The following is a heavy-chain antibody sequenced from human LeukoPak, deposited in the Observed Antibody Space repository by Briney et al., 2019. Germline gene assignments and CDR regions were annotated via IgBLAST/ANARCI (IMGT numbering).Heavy chain of an antibody. Sequence: GAPVKVSCKASGYTFTSYGISWVRQAPGQGLEWMGGIIPIFGTANYAQKFQGRVTITADESTSTAYMELSSLRSEDTAVYYCAREGYDILTGYYTSEGAFDIWGQGTMVTVSS. CDR3: AREGYDILTGYYTSEGAFDI. CDR2: IIPIFGTA. J-gene: IGHJ3*02. CDR1: GYTFTSYG. V-gene: IGHV1-69*13. D-gene: IGHD3-9*01.